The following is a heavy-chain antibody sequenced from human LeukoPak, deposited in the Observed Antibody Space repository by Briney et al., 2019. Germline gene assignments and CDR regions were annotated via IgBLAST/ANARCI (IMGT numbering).Heavy chain of an antibody. CDR3: ARGGSPAAASYYYYYMDV. Sequence: ASVKVSCKASGYTFTSYGISWVRQAPGQGLEWMGWISAYNGNTNYAQKLQGRVTMTTDTSTSTAYMELRSLRSDDTAVYYCARGGSPAAASYYYYYMDVWGKGTTVTVSS. D-gene: IGHD5-12*01. V-gene: IGHV1-18*01. CDR2: ISAYNGNT. J-gene: IGHJ6*03. CDR1: GYTFTSYG.